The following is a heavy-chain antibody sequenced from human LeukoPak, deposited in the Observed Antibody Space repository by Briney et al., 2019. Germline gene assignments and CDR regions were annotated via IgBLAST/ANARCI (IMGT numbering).Heavy chain of an antibody. D-gene: IGHD1-26*01. CDR1: GFTFSSYW. Sequence: GGSLRLSCAASGFTFSSYWMSWVRQAPGKGLEWVANIKQDGSEKYYVDSVKGRFTISRDNAKNSLYLQMNSLRAEDTAVYYCARARYSGSSSYYFDYWGQGTLVTVSS. J-gene: IGHJ4*02. V-gene: IGHV3-7*01. CDR2: IKQDGSEK. CDR3: ARARYSGSSSYYFDY.